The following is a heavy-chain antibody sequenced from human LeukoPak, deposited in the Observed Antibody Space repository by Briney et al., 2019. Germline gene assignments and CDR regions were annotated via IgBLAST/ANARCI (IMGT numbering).Heavy chain of an antibody. CDR3: ARRIHPKQWLANWFDP. D-gene: IGHD6-19*01. CDR2: IYYSGST. V-gene: IGHV4-39*01. CDR1: GGSLSSSSYY. Sequence: SETLSLTCTVSGGSLSSSSYYWGWIRQPPGKGLEWIGSIYYSGSTYYNPSLKSRVTISVDTSKNQFSPKLSSVTAADTAVYYCARRIHPKQWLANWFDPWGQGTLVTVSS. J-gene: IGHJ5*02.